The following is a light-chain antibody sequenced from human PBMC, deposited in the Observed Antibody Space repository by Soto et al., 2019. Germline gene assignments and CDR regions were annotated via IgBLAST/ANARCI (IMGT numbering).Light chain of an antibody. J-gene: IGLJ1*01. CDR2: GYN. V-gene: IGLV1-40*01. CDR3: QSYDSSLTTFV. Sequence: QSVLTQPPSVSGAPGQRVAISCTGSSSNIGAEYDVHWYQQLPGTAPKRLIYGYNNRPSGVPDRFSGSKSGTSASLAITGLQPEDEADYYCQSYDSSLTTFVFGSGTKVTVL. CDR1: SSNIGAEYD.